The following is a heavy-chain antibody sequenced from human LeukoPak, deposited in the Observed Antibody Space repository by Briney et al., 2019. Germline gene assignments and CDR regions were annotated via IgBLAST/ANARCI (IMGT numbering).Heavy chain of an antibody. V-gene: IGHV3-66*02. CDR2: IFSGGSA. J-gene: IGHJ4*02. CDR1: GFNVSSNY. Sequence: PGGSLRLSCAASGFNVSSNYVSWVRQAPGKGLEWVSVIFSGGSAYDVDSVKGRFTISRDNSKNTLYLQMNSLRVEDTAVYYCASFLGGYSSFHWGQGTLVAVSS. D-gene: IGHD3-22*01. CDR3: ASFLGGYSSFH.